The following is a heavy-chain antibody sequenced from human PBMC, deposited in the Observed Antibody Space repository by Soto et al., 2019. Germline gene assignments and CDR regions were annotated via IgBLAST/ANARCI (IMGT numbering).Heavy chain of an antibody. CDR1: GFSLTTSGVG. D-gene: IGHD3-16*01. CDR3: AHRPDMISFDY. CDR2: IFWDDDK. Sequence: QITLKESGPTLVKPTQTLTLTCTFSGFSLTTSGVGVGWIRQPPGKALEWLALIFWDDDKRYSPSLNNRLTITKDISKNQVVLTMTNMDPVDTGTYYCAHRPDMISFDYWGQGTLVTVSS. V-gene: IGHV2-5*02. J-gene: IGHJ4*02.